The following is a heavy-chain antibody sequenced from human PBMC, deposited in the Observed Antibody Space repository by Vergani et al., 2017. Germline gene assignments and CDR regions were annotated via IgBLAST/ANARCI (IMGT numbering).Heavy chain of an antibody. CDR1: GFTFGDYA. J-gene: IGHJ4*02. Sequence: EVQLVESGGGLVKPGRSLRLSCTASGFTFGDYAMSWFRQAPGKGLEWVGFIRSKAYGGTTEYAASVKGRFTISRDDSKSIAYLQMNSLKTEDTAVYYCTRGGMIVVVNELDDWGQGTLVTVSS. CDR2: IRSKAYGGTT. V-gene: IGHV3-49*05. CDR3: TRGGMIVVVNELDD. D-gene: IGHD3-22*01.